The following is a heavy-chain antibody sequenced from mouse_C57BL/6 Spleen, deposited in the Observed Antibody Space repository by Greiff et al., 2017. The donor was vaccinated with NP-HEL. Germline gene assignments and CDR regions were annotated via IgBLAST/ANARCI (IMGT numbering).Heavy chain of an antibody. D-gene: IGHD1-1*01. J-gene: IGHJ1*03. CDR3: ARYYYEDWYFDV. V-gene: IGHV5-6*01. CDR2: ISSGGSYT. CDR1: GFTFSSYG. Sequence: EVQGVESGGDLVKPGGSLKLSCAASGFTFSSYGMSWVRQTPDKRLEWVATISSGGSYTYYPDSVKGRFTISRDNAKNTLYLQMSSLKSEDTDMYYCARYYYEDWYFDVWGTGTTVTVSS.